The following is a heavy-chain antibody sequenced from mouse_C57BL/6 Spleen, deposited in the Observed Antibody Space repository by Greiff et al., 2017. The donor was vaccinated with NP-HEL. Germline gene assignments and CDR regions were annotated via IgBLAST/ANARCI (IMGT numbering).Heavy chain of an antibody. V-gene: IGHV3-6*01. CDR3: ARDRGTTVVPYFDY. CDR1: GYSITSGYY. D-gene: IGHD1-1*01. J-gene: IGHJ2*01. Sequence: VQLKESGPGLVKPSQSLSLTCSVTGYSITSGYYWNWIRQFPGNKLEWMGYISYDGSNNYNPSLKNRISITRDTSKNQFFLKLNSVTTEDTATYYCARDRGTTVVPYFDYWGQGTTLTVSS. CDR2: ISYDGSN.